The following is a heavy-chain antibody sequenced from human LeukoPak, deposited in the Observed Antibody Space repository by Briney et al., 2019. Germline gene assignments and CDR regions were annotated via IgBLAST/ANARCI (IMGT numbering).Heavy chain of an antibody. CDR3: ARDRGSGWYYFDY. V-gene: IGHV3-74*01. J-gene: IGHJ4*02. Sequence: PGGSLRLSCAASGFTFSSYWMHWVRQAPGKGLVWVSRINSDGSSTSYADSVKGRFTISRDNAKNTLYLQMNSLRAEDTAAYYCARDRGSGWYYFDYWGQGTLVTVSS. CDR1: GFTFSSYW. D-gene: IGHD6-19*01. CDR2: INSDGSST.